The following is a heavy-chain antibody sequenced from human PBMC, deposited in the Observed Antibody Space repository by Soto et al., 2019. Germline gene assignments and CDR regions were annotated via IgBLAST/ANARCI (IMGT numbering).Heavy chain of an antibody. CDR2: IYYSGST. D-gene: IGHD3-10*01. CDR1: GGSISSYY. Sequence: SETLSLTCTVSGGSISSYYWSWIRQPPGKGLEWIGYIYYSGSTNYNPSLKSRVTISVDTSKNQFSLKLSSVTAADTAVYYCARANDRGVIYFDYWGQGTLVTVSS. CDR3: ARANDRGVIYFDY. J-gene: IGHJ4*02. V-gene: IGHV4-59*01.